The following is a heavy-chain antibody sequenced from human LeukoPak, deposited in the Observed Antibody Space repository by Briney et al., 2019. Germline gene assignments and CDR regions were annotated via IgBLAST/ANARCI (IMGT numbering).Heavy chain of an antibody. CDR2: ISGDGGAT. Sequence: GGSLRLSCAASGFSFSTYTMAWVRQAPGGGLEWVSAISGDGGATYYADAVKGRFAISRDNSKSTLYLQMNSLRAEDTAMHYCVKDFGRNLGGPGYWGRGTLVTVSS. CDR1: GFSFSTYT. CDR3: VKDFGRNLGGPGY. V-gene: IGHV3-23*01. D-gene: IGHD3-10*01. J-gene: IGHJ4*02.